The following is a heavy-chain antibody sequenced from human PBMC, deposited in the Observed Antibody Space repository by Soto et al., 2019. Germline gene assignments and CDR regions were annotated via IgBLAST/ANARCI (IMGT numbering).Heavy chain of an antibody. CDR1: GGTFSSYA. CDR2: IIPIFGTA. V-gene: IGHV1-69*01. CDR3: ARVHCGSCHFYYYYGMDV. D-gene: IGHD2-15*01. J-gene: IGHJ6*02. Sequence: QVQLVQSGAEVKKPGSSVKVSCKASGGTFSSYAISWVRQAPGQGLEWMGGIIPIFGTANYAQKFQGRVTITADESTSTAYMELSSLRSEDTAVYYCARVHCGSCHFYYYYGMDVWGQGTTVTVSS.